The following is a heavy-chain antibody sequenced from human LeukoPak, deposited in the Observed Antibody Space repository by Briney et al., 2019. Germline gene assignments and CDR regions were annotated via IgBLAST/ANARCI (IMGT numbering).Heavy chain of an antibody. CDR2: INPNSGGT. Sequence: GASVKVSCKASGYTFTGYYMHWVRQAPGQGLEWMGRINPNSGGTNHAQKFQGRVTMTRDTSISTAYMEPSRLRSDDTAVYYCARINYYGSGAYYYGMDVWGQGTTVTVSS. J-gene: IGHJ6*02. CDR3: ARINYYGSGAYYYGMDV. CDR1: GYTFTGYY. D-gene: IGHD3-10*01. V-gene: IGHV1-2*06.